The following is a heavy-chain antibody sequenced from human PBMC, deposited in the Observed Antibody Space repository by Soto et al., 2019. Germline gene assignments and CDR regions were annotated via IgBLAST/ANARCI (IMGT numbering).Heavy chain of an antibody. J-gene: IGHJ4*02. CDR3: ASSGIVLVPAATEGPFDY. V-gene: IGHV1-69*02. CDR2: IIPILGIA. Sequence: QVQLVQSGAEVKKPGSSVKVSCKASGGTFSSYTISWVRQAPGQGLEWMGRIIPILGIANYAQKFQGRVTITADKSTSTAYMELSSLRSEDTAVYYCASSGIVLVPAATEGPFDYWGQGTLVTVSS. CDR1: GGTFSSYT. D-gene: IGHD2-2*01.